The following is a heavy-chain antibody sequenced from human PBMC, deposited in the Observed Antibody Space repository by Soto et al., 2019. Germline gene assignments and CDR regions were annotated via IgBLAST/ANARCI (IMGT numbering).Heavy chain of an antibody. D-gene: IGHD5-18*01. Sequence: VASVKVSCKTSGYTFTSYGISWVRQAPGQGLEWMGLISPYNGDTIYARKFQGRVIVTADTATSTVYMELRSLRSDDTAVYYCVRDASSGYRGWWDPWGQGTLVTVSS. CDR1: GYTFTSYG. CDR2: ISPYNGDT. CDR3: VRDASSGYRGWWDP. V-gene: IGHV1-18*01. J-gene: IGHJ5*02.